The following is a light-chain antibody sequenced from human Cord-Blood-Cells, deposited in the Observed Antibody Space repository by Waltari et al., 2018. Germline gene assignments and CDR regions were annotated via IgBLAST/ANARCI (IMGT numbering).Light chain of an antibody. Sequence: DIVMTQSPDSLAVSLGVRATINWKSSQSVLYSANSKHYLAWYQKKPGQPPKLLIYWASTREAGIPDRFSGSGSWTDCTLTISSLQAEDVAGYYCQQYYSTPPTFGQGTKVEIK. J-gene: IGKJ1*01. V-gene: IGKV4-1*01. CDR1: QSVLYSANSKHY. CDR2: WAS. CDR3: QQYYSTPPT.